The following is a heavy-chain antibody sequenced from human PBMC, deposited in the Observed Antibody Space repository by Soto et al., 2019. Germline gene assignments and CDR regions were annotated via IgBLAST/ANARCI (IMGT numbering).Heavy chain of an antibody. J-gene: IGHJ5*02. CDR3: ARGLTTVTTYNWFDP. CDR2: IYNGGST. V-gene: IGHV3-53*01. D-gene: IGHD4-17*01. Sequence: EVQLVESGGGLIQPGGSLRLSCAASGLTVISTYMTWVGQPPGKGLEWVPVIYNGGSTYYADSVKGRFTISRANSKHTLYLQMNSLRAEDTAVYYCARGLTTVTTYNWFDPWGQGTLVTVSS. CDR1: GLTVISTY.